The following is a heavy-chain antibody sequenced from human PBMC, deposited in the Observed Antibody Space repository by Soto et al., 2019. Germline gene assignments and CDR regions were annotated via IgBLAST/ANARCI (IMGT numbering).Heavy chain of an antibody. CDR3: ARDQRIAAAGSGSWFDP. V-gene: IGHV4-61*01. CDR1: GGSVSSGSYY. Sequence: SETLSLTCTVSGGSVSSGSYYWSWIRQPPGKGLEWIGYIYYSGSTNYNPSLKSRVTISVDTSKNQFSLKLSSVTAADTAVYYCARDQRIAAAGSGSWFDPWGQGTLVTVSS. J-gene: IGHJ5*02. CDR2: IYYSGST. D-gene: IGHD6-13*01.